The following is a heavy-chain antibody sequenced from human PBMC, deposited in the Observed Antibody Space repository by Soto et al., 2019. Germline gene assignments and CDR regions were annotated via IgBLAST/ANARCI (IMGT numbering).Heavy chain of an antibody. CDR2: ISAYNGKT. CDR3: ARPYYYDSSGFRVDYYGMDV. CDR1: RYTFSNYD. Sequence: ASVELSSKASRYTFSNYDITWARQAPGQGLEWMGWISAYNGKTNYAQKLRGRVTLTTDTSTSTAYMELRSLRSDDTAVYYCARPYYYDSSGFRVDYYGMDVWGQGTTVTVSS. V-gene: IGHV1-18*01. J-gene: IGHJ6*02. D-gene: IGHD3-22*01.